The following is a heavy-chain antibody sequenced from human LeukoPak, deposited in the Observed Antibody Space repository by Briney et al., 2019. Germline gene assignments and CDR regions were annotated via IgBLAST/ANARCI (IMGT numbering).Heavy chain of an antibody. CDR2: FDPEDGET. J-gene: IGHJ4*02. D-gene: IGHD2-2*01. CDR1: GYTLTELS. Sequence: GASVKVSCKVSGYTLTELSMHWVRQAPGKGLEWMGGFDPEDGETIYAQKFQGRVTLTEDTSTYTPCMELSSLRSEDTAVYYCATVVPAADAWYFDYWGQGTLVTVSS. V-gene: IGHV1-24*01. CDR3: ATVVPAADAWYFDY.